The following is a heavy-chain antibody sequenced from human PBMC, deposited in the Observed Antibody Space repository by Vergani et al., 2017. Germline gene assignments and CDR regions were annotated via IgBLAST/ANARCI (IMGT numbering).Heavy chain of an antibody. V-gene: IGHV4-39*01. Sequence: QLQLQESGPGLVKPSETLSLTCTVSGGSISSSSYYWGWIRQPPGKGLEWIGSIYYSGSTYYNPSLKSRVTISVDTSKNQFSLKLSSVTAADTAVYYGARLQYDFWSGYYTGIGWFDPWGQGTLVTVSS. CDR3: ARLQYDFWSGYYTGIGWFDP. CDR2: IYYSGST. D-gene: IGHD3-3*01. J-gene: IGHJ5*02. CDR1: GGSISSSSYY.